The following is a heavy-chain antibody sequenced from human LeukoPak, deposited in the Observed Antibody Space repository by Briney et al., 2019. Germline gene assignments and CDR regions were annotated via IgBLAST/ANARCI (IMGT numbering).Heavy chain of an antibody. V-gene: IGHV3-30*01. Sequence: GRSLRLSCAASGFTFSSYAMHWVRQAPGKGLEWVAVISYDGSNKYYADSVKGRFTISRDNSKNTLYPQMNSLRAEDTAVYYCAREWSGYPHFDYWGQGTLVTVSS. CDR3: AREWSGYPHFDY. D-gene: IGHD3-3*01. CDR2: ISYDGSNK. J-gene: IGHJ4*02. CDR1: GFTFSSYA.